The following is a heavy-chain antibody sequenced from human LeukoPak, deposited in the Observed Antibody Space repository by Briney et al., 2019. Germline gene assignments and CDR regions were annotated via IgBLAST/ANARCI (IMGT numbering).Heavy chain of an antibody. CDR3: AKDMDMSIAVAGYRGY. D-gene: IGHD6-19*01. CDR1: GFSFDDYT. V-gene: IGHV3-43*01. J-gene: IGHJ4*02. Sequence: GGSLRLSCAASGFSFDDYTMHWVRQAPGKGLEWVSLISWDGGSTYYADSVKGRFTISRDNSKNSLYLQMNSLRTADTDLYYCAKDMDMSIAVAGYRGYWVQGTLVTVSS. CDR2: ISWDGGST.